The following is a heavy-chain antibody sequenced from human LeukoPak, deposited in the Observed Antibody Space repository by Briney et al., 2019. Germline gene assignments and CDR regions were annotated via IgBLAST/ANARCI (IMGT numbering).Heavy chain of an antibody. Sequence: GRSLRLSCAASGFTFSSYSMNWVRQAPGKGLEWVSYISSSSSTIYYADSAKGRFTISRDNAKNSLYLQMNSLRAEDTAVYYCARGSITYYDFWSGYSPFDYWGQGTLVTVSS. CDR2: ISSSSSTI. J-gene: IGHJ4*02. D-gene: IGHD3-3*01. CDR1: GFTFSSYS. V-gene: IGHV3-48*01. CDR3: ARGSITYYDFWSGYSPFDY.